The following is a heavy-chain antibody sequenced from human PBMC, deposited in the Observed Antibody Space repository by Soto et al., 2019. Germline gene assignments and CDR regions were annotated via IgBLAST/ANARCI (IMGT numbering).Heavy chain of an antibody. CDR2: VYHSGST. Sequence: PSETLSLTCAVSSGSISSNNWWIWVRQPPGKGLEWIGEVYHSGSTTYSPSLKSPVTISVDKSKYQFSLKLSSVTAADTAVYYCARRGDGSGSLDYWGRGTLVTVSS. CDR1: SGSISSNNW. D-gene: IGHD3-10*01. CDR3: ARRGDGSGSLDY. J-gene: IGHJ4*02. V-gene: IGHV4-4*02.